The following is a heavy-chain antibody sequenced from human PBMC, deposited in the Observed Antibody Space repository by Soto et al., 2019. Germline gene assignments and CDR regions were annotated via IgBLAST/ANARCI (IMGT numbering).Heavy chain of an antibody. CDR3: ARDGKRFYSIRYDYDNFYMDG. CDR1: GFIFSDYY. CDR2: IRSSGNTI. Sequence: QVQLVQSGGGLVKPGGSLRLSCTASGFIFSDYYMSWIRQAPGKGLEWVSYIRSSGNTIYYADSVKGRFTVSRDNAKKSMNLEMSGLRAADTAVYYCARDGKRFYSIRYDYDNFYMDGWGKGTTVTVSS. J-gene: IGHJ6*03. V-gene: IGHV3-11*01. D-gene: IGHD2-15*01.